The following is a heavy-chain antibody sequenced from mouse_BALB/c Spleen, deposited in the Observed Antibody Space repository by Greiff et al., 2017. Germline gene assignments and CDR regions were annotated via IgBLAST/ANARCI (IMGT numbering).Heavy chain of an antibody. CDR1: GFSLTNYG. V-gene: IGHV2-9*02. D-gene: IGHD1-1*01. CDR2: IWAGGST. J-gene: IGHJ1*01. CDR3: AREGTTTHWYFDV. Sequence: VNLVESGPGLVAPSQSLSITCTVSGFSLTNYGVHWVRQPPGKGLEWLGVIWAGGSTNYNSALMSRLSISKDNSKSQVFLKMNSLQTDDTAMYYCAREGTTTHWYFDVWGAGTTGTVSA.